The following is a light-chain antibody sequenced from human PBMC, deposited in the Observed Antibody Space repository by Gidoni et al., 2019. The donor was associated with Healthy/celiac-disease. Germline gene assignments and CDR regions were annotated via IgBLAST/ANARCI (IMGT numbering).Light chain of an antibody. V-gene: IGLV3-1*01. CDR3: QAWDSSTAHVV. J-gene: IGLJ2*01. Sequence: SYGLTPPPPVSVAPGQTASITCSGDKLGDKYACWYQQKPGQSPVLVIYQDSKRPSGIPERFSGSNSGNTATLTISGTQAMDEADYYCQAWDSSTAHVVFGGGTKLTVL. CDR2: QDS. CDR1: KLGDKY.